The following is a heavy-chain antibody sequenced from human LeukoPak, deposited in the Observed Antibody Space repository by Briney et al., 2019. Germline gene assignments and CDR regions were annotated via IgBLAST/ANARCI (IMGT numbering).Heavy chain of an antibody. D-gene: IGHD6-13*01. Sequence: SGTLSLTCAVSGGSISSSNWWSWVRQPPGKGLEWIGEIYHSGSTNYNPSLKSRVTISVDKSKNQFSLKLSSVTAADTAVYYCARAGIAAASEDAFDIWGQGTMVTVSS. J-gene: IGHJ3*02. V-gene: IGHV4-4*02. CDR3: ARAGIAAASEDAFDI. CDR1: GGSISSSNW. CDR2: IYHSGST.